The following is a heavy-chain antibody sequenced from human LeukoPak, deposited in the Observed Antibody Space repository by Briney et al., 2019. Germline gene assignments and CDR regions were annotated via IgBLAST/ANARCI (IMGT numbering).Heavy chain of an antibody. Sequence: PSETLSLTCPVSGGSISSYYWSWIRQPPGKGLEWIGYIYYSGSTNYNPSLKSRVTISVDTSKNQFSLKLSSVTAADTAVYYCARSPVAVAGTRHFDLWGRGTLVTVSS. D-gene: IGHD6-19*01. V-gene: IGHV4-59*01. J-gene: IGHJ2*01. CDR1: GGSISSYY. CDR2: IYYSGST. CDR3: ARSPVAVAGTRHFDL.